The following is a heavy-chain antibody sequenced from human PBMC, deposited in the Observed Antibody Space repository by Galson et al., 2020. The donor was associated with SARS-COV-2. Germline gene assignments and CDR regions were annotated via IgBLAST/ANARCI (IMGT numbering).Heavy chain of an antibody. Sequence: QVPGKGLEWVSSINYNGASTGYADSVKGRFTISRDNAKNSLYLQMSSLRAEDTALYYCARKTDTLFATSIKGNAFDIWGQGTMVTVSS. J-gene: IGHJ3*02. D-gene: IGHD3-3*01. CDR3: ARKTDTLFATSIKGNAFDI. CDR2: INYNGAST. V-gene: IGHV3-20*03.